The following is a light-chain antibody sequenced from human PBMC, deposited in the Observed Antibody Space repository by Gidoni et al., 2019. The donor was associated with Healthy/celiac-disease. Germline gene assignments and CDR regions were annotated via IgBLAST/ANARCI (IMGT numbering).Light chain of an antibody. J-gene: IGLJ2*01. CDR1: SSDVGGYNY. CDR2: EVS. V-gene: IGLV2-8*01. Sequence: QSALTPPPSASGSPGQSVTISCTGPSSDVGGYNYVSWYQQHPGKAPKLMIYEVSKRPSGVPDRFSGSKSGNTASLTVSGLQAEDEADYYCSSYAGSNNPVVFGGGTKLTVL. CDR3: SSYAGSNNPVV.